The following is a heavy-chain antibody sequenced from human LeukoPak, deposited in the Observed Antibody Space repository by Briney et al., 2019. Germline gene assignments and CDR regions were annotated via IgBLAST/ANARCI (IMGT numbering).Heavy chain of an antibody. CDR2: ISGSGGST. CDR3: AKGRYFDWSYCYFDY. CDR1: GFTFSNYG. Sequence: QPGGSLRLSCAASGFTFSNYGMNWVRQAPGKGLEWVSAISGSGGSTYNADSVKGRFTISRDNSKNTLHLQMNSLRAEDTAVYYCAKGRYFDWSYCYFDYWGQGTLVTVSS. V-gene: IGHV3-23*01. J-gene: IGHJ4*02. D-gene: IGHD3-9*01.